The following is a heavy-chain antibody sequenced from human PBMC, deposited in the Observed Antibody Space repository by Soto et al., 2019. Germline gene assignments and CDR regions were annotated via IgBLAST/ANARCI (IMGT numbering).Heavy chain of an antibody. J-gene: IGHJ3*02. D-gene: IGHD1-26*01. Sequence: EVPLVESGGGLVQPGESLRLSCAASGFTFSYYWMHWVRQAPGKGLVWVSRIHSDGSSTTYAYSVKGRFTISRDNARNTVYLQMNSLRVEDTAVYYCARGDRGAFDIWGQGTVVTVSS. CDR3: ARGDRGAFDI. CDR1: GFTFSYYW. CDR2: IHSDGSST. V-gene: IGHV3-74*01.